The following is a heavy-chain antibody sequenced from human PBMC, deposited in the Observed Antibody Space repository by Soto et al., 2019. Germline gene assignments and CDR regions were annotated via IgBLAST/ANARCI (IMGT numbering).Heavy chain of an antibody. CDR1: GGSFSGYY. D-gene: IGHD3-22*01. V-gene: IGHV4-34*01. Sequence: QVQLQQWSAGLLKPSETLSLTCAVYGGSFSGYYWSWIRQPPGKGLEWIGEIKHSGSTNYNPSLKSRGTISVDTSKNQFSLKLSSVTAADTAVYYCARYYYESSGSRGFDYWGQGTLVTVSS. CDR3: ARYYYESSGSRGFDY. J-gene: IGHJ4*02. CDR2: IKHSGST.